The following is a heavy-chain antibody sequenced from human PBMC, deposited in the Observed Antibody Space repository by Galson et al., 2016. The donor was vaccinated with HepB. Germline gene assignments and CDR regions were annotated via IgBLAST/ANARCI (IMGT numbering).Heavy chain of an antibody. V-gene: IGHV1-69*13. CDR3: ARASGSAGYYGLDV. J-gene: IGHJ6*02. CDR1: GGAFSSYE. Sequence: SVKVSCKASGGAFSSYEINWVRQAPGQGLEWVGGIIPIFGTSNYAQKFQGRVTITADESTSTGYMELSSLRSEDTAVYYCARASGSAGYYGLDVWGQGTSVTVSS. CDR2: IIPIFGTS. D-gene: IGHD1-14*01.